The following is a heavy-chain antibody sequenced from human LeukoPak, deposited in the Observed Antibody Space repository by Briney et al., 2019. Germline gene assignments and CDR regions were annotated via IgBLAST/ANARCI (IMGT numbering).Heavy chain of an antibody. D-gene: IGHD6-13*01. Sequence: KFQGRVTITRDTSASTAYMELSSLRSEDTAVYYCAREVAAAGDYWGQGTLVTVSP. J-gene: IGHJ4*02. V-gene: IGHV1-3*01. CDR3: AREVAAAGDY.